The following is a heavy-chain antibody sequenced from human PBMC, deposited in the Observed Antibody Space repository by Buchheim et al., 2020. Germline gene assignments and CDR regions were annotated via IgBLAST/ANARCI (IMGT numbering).Heavy chain of an antibody. Sequence: QVQLVQSGAEVKKPGASVKVSCKASGYTFTSYYMHWVRQAPGQGLEWMGIINPSGGSTSYEQKFQGRVTMTRDTSTSTGNMELSSLRSEDTAVYYCARDGPLLWFGELLKKGYGMDVWGQGTT. V-gene: IGHV1-46*01. J-gene: IGHJ6*02. CDR2: INPSGGST. CDR1: GYTFTSYY. CDR3: ARDGPLLWFGELLKKGYGMDV. D-gene: IGHD3-10*01.